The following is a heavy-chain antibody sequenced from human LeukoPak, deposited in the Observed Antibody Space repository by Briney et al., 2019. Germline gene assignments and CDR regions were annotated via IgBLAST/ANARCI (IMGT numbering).Heavy chain of an antibody. CDR3: AREGYYGSGSYPDY. D-gene: IGHD3-10*01. CDR1: GGSIGTYY. Sequence: SETLSLTCAVSGGSIGTYYWNWIRQSPGKGLEWIGYIYYSGSTNYNPSLKSRVAISVDTSKNQFSLKLSSVTAADTAVYYCAREGYYGSGSYPDYWGQGTLVTVSS. J-gene: IGHJ4*02. V-gene: IGHV4-59*12. CDR2: IYYSGST.